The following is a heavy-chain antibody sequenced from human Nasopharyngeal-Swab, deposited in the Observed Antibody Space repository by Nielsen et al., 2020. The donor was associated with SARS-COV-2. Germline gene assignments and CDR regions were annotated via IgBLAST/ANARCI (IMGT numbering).Heavy chain of an antibody. CDR2: IYYSGST. J-gene: IGHJ1*01. CDR3: ARGYSYGECFQH. D-gene: IGHD5-18*01. Sequence: SETLSLTCTVSGGSISSYYWTWIRQSPGKGLEWIGYIYYSGSTYYTPSLKSRVTISVDTSKNQFSLKLNSVTAADTAVYYCARGYSYGECFQHWGQGTLVTVSS. V-gene: IGHV4-59*12. CDR1: GGSISSYY.